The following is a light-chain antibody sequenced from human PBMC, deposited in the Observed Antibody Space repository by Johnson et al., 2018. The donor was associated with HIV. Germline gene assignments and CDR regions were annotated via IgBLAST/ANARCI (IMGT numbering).Light chain of an antibody. CDR2: DNH. CDR3: GTWDSSLGKV. CDR1: NSNFGNYY. J-gene: IGLJ1*01. Sequence: QSVLTQPPSVSAAPGQKVTISCSGTNSNFGNYYLSWYQHLPGTAPKLLIYDNHKRPSGIPDRFSGSKSGTSATLAITGLQAGDEAAYYCGTWDSSLGKVFGTGTKVTVL. V-gene: IGLV1-51*01.